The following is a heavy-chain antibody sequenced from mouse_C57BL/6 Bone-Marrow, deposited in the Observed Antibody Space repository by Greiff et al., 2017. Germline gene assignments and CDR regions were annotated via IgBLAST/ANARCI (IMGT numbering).Heavy chain of an antibody. V-gene: IGHV5-9*01. Sequence: EVKLMESGGGLVKPGGSLKLSCAASGFTFSSYTMSWVRQTPEKRLEWVATISGGGGNTYYPDSVKGRFTISRDNAKNTLYLQMSSLRSEDTALYYCARPNYYGSFAYWGQGTLVTVSA. CDR2: ISGGGGNT. CDR3: ARPNYYGSFAY. D-gene: IGHD1-1*01. J-gene: IGHJ3*01. CDR1: GFTFSSYT.